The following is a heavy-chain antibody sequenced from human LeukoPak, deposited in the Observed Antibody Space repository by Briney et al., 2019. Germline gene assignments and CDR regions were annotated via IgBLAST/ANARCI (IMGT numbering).Heavy chain of an antibody. J-gene: IGHJ4*02. Sequence: PGGSLRLSCAASGFTFSSYAMSWVRQAPGKGLEWVANINQDGSVIYYVDSVRGRFTISRDNSKNSVYLQMNSLRVEDTAVYYCASGDNDWSLGGQGTLVTVSS. CDR2: INQDGSVI. CDR3: ASGDNDWSL. CDR1: GFTFSSYA. V-gene: IGHV3-7*03. D-gene: IGHD3-9*01.